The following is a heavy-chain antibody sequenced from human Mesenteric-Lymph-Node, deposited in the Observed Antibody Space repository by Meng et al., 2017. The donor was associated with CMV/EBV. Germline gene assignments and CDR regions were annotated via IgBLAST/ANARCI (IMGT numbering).Heavy chain of an antibody. J-gene: IGHJ4*02. CDR3: AGTWIQL. V-gene: IGHV3-23*01. CDR1: GFTFSNYA. CDR2: ISGSGGST. D-gene: IGHD5-18*01. Sequence: GESLKISCAASGFTFSNYAMSWVRQAPGKGLEWVSGISGSGGSTYYADSVKGRFTISRDSSKKTLYLQMNSLRVDDTAVYYCAGTWIQLWGQGTLVTVSS.